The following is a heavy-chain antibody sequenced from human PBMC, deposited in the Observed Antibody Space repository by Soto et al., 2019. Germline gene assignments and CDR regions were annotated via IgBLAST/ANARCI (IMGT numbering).Heavy chain of an antibody. CDR3: AADAGYYDFWSGPKHYYGMDV. CDR2: IVVGSGNT. CDR1: GFTFTSSA. J-gene: IGHJ6*02. D-gene: IGHD3-3*01. V-gene: IGHV1-58*01. Sequence: SVKVSCKASGFTFTSSAVQWVRQARGQRLEWIGWIVVGSGNTNYAQKFQERVTITRDMSTSTAYMELSSLRSEDTAVYYCAADAGYYDFWSGPKHYYGMDVWGQGTTVTVSS.